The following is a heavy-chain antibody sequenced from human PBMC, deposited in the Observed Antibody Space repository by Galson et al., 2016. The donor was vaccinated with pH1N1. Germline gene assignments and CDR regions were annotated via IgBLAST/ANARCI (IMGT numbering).Heavy chain of an antibody. D-gene: IGHD1-7*01. CDR3: ARRVGRTFDY. CDR1: GYTFTYYA. V-gene: IGHV1-3*04. J-gene: IGHJ4*02. Sequence: SVKVSCKASGYTFTYYAIHWVRQAPGQRLEWMGWINTGNGNTKYSQKFQGRVTITRDTSASTASMELRSLTSEDTAVYYCARRVGRTFDYWGQGTLVTVSS. CDR2: INTGNGNT.